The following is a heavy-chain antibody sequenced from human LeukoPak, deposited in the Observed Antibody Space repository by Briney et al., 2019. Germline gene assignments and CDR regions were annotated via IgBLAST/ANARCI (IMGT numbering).Heavy chain of an antibody. CDR2: IYYSGST. D-gene: IGHD6-19*01. V-gene: IGHV4-59*01. J-gene: IGHJ5*02. CDR3: ARGIAVAGTDYNWFDP. CDR1: GGSISSYY. Sequence: SETLSLTCTVSGGSISSYYWSWLRQPPGKGLEWIGYIYYSGSTNYNPSLKSRVTISVDTSKNQFSLKLSSVPAADTAVYYCARGIAVAGTDYNWFDPWGQGTLVTVSS.